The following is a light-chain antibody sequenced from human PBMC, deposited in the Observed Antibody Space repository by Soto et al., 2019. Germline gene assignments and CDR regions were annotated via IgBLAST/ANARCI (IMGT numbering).Light chain of an antibody. CDR3: CSYAGSMSSKI. CDR2: EVN. Sequence: QSVLTQPPSASGSPGQSVTISCTGTSSDVGAYDHVSWYQQHPGKAPKLMIYEVNKRPSGVPDRFSASKSGNTASLTVSGLQAEDEADYYCCSYAGSMSSKIFGGGTKVTVL. CDR1: SSDVGAYDH. V-gene: IGLV2-8*01. J-gene: IGLJ2*01.